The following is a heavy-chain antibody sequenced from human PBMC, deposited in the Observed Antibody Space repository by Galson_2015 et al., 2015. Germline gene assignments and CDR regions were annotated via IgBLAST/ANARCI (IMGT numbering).Heavy chain of an antibody. Sequence: SLRLSCAASGFTFSSYEMNWVRQAPGKGLEWVSYISSSGSTIYYADSVKGRFTISRDNAKNSLYLQMNSLRAEDTAVYYCAREKGGAYYYYYGMDVWGQGTTVTVSS. CDR2: ISSSGSTI. CDR3: AREKGGAYYYYYGMDV. D-gene: IGHD3-16*01. CDR1: GFTFSSYE. J-gene: IGHJ6*02. V-gene: IGHV3-48*03.